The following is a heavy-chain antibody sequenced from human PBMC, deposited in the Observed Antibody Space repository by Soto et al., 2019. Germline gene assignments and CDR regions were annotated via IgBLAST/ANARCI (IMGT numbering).Heavy chain of an antibody. CDR3: ARAPGGVAGYNWFDP. J-gene: IGHJ5*02. CDR2: ISAYNGNT. V-gene: IGHV1-18*01. D-gene: IGHD6-19*01. Sequence: ASVKVSCKASCYTFTSYGISWVRQAPGQGLEWMGWISAYNGNTNYAQKLQGRVTMTTDTSTSTAYMELRSLRSDDTAVYYCARAPGGVAGYNWFDPWGQGTLVTVSS. CDR1: CYTFTSYG.